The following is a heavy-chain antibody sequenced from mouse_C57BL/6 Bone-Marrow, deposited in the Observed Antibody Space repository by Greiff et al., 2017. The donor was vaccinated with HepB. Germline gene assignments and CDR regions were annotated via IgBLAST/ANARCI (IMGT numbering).Heavy chain of an antibody. J-gene: IGHJ2*01. CDR2: IYPGDGDT. CDR3: ARRRTSDY. V-gene: IGHV1-82*01. CDR1: GYAFSSSW. Sequence: AQLQQSGPELVKPGASVKISCKASGYAFSSSWMNWVKQRPGKGLEWIGRIYPGDGDTNYNGKFKGKATLTADKSSSTAYMQLSSLTSEDSAVYFCARRRTSDYWGQGTTLTVSS.